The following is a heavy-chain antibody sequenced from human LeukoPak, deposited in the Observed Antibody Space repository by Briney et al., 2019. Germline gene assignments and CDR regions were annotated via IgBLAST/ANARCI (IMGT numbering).Heavy chain of an antibody. CDR3: AAFIVATSNFVDY. J-gene: IGHJ4*02. V-gene: IGHV1-58*02. CDR1: GFTFTSSA. D-gene: IGHD5-12*01. CDR2: IVVGSGNT. Sequence: GPSVKVSCKASGFTFTSSAMQWVRPARGQRLEWIGWIVVGSGNTNYTQKFQERVTITRDMSTSTAYMELSSLRSEDTAVYYCAAFIVATSNFVDYWGQGTLVTVSS.